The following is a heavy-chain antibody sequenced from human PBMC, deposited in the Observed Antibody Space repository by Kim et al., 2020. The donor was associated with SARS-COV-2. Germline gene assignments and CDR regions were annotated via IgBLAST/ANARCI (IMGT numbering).Heavy chain of an antibody. V-gene: IGHV3-33*06. D-gene: IGHD1-26*01. Sequence: GGSLRLSCAASGFTFSSYGMHWVRQAPGKGLEWVAVIWYDGSNKYYADSVKGRFTISRDNSKNTLYLQMNSLRAEDTAVYYCAKDSVPRSGSYSFDYWGQGTLVTVSS. CDR2: IWYDGSNK. CDR1: GFTFSSYG. CDR3: AKDSVPRSGSYSFDY. J-gene: IGHJ4*02.